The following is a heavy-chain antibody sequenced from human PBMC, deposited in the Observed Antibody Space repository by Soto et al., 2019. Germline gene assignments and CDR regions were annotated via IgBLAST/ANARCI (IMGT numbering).Heavy chain of an antibody. CDR2: IDPSDSYT. V-gene: IGHV5-10-1*01. Sequence: GESLKISCKGSGYSFTSYWISWVRQMPGKGLEWMGRIDPSDSYTNYSPSFQGHVTISADKSISTAFLQWSSLKASDTAMYYCARHQDYDFWSGYRDYYGMDVWGQGTTVTVSS. J-gene: IGHJ6*02. CDR1: GYSFTSYW. D-gene: IGHD3-3*01. CDR3: ARHQDYDFWSGYRDYYGMDV.